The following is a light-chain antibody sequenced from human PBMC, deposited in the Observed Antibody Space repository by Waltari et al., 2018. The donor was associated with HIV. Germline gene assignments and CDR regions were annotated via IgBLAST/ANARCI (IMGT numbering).Light chain of an antibody. CDR2: KDN. CDR1: ALPRQC. CDR3: QSADDTGTSII. J-gene: IGLJ2*01. Sequence: YELTQPPSVSVSPGQTARITGSGDALPRQCGYGNQPKPGQAPVLIIYKDNERPSEIPERFSGSTSGTTVTLTISGVQAEDEADYYCQSADDTGTSIIFGAGTKLTVL. V-gene: IGLV3-25*03.